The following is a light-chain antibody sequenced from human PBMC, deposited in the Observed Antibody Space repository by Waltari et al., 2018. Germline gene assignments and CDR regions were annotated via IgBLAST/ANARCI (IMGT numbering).Light chain of an antibody. CDR1: DSNLGSGYD. Sequence: QSVLTQPPSVSGAPGQRVAISCTGSDSNLGSGYDVNWYQQVPGTAPKVLIYGNNNRPSGVSDRFSGSKSDTSASLAITGLQAEDEAHYYCQSYGNSLNGRLVFGGGTKLTVL. CDR3: QSYGNSLNGRLV. J-gene: IGLJ2*01. V-gene: IGLV1-40*01. CDR2: GNN.